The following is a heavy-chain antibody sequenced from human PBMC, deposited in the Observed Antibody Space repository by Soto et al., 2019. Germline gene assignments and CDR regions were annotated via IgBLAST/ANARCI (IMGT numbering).Heavy chain of an antibody. Sequence: PSETLSLTCTVSGGSISSSDYFWGWIRQPPGKGLEWIGNIIYSGSASYHPSLKSRVTISVDTSKNQVSLKLNSVTAADTAVYYCARSVFPWGQGTLVTVSS. V-gene: IGHV4-39*01. CDR2: IIYSGSA. J-gene: IGHJ5*02. CDR1: GGSISSSDYF. CDR3: ARSVFP.